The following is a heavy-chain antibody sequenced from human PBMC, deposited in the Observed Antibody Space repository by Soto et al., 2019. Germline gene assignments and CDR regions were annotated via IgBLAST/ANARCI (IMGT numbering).Heavy chain of an antibody. CDR2: IWYDGNIK. Sequence: QVQLVESGGGVGQPGRSLRLSCAASGFTFSSYGMHWVRQAPGKGLEWVAVIWYDGNIKYYADSVKGRFTISRDNSKNTLFLQMNSLRAEDTAVYYCARVSEGGSYYWGLDYWGQGTLVTVSS. V-gene: IGHV3-33*01. CDR3: ARVSEGGSYYWGLDY. J-gene: IGHJ4*02. D-gene: IGHD1-26*01. CDR1: GFTFSSYG.